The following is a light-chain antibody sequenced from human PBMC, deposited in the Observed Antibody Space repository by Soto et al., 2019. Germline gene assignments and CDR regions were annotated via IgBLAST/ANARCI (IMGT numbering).Light chain of an antibody. CDR3: SSYAGSNIVV. J-gene: IGLJ2*01. V-gene: IGLV2-8*01. CDR1: SSDVGGYNY. Sequence: QSVLTQPPSASESPGQSVTISCTGTSSDVGGYNYVSWYQQHPGKAHKLMIYEVSKRPSGVPDRFSGSKSGNTASLTVSWLQAEDEADYYCSSYAGSNIVVFGGGTKVTVL. CDR2: EVS.